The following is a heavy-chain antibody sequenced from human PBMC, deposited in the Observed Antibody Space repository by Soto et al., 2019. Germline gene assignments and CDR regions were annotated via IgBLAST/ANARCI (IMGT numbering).Heavy chain of an antibody. J-gene: IGHJ4*02. CDR3: AKEIAVVGTPYFDY. CDR1: GFTFSSYA. V-gene: IGHV3-23*01. Sequence: GGSLRLSCAASGFTFSSYAMSWVRQAPGKGLEWVSAISGGGGGTYYADSVKGRFTISRDNSKNTLYLQMNSLRAEDTAVYYCAKEIAVVGTPYFDYWGQGTLVTVSS. CDR2: ISGGGGGT. D-gene: IGHD6-19*01.